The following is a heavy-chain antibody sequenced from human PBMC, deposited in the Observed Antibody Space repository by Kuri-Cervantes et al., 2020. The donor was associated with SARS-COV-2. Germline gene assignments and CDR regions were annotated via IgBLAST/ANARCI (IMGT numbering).Heavy chain of an antibody. J-gene: IGHJ6*02. D-gene: IGHD3-3*01. V-gene: IGHV1-46*01. Sequence: ASVKVSCKASGYTFTSYYMHWVRQAPGQGLEWMGIINPSGGSTSYAQKFQGRVTMTRDTSTSTVYMELSSLRSEDTAVYYRARDRPHYDFWSGYSASYGMDVWGQGTTVTVSS. CDR3: ARDRPHYDFWSGYSASYGMDV. CDR1: GYTFTSYY. CDR2: INPSGGST.